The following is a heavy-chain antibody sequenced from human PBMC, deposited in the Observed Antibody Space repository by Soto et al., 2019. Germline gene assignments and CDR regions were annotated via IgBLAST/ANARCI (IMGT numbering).Heavy chain of an antibody. J-gene: IGHJ5*02. CDR2: IYYSGST. D-gene: IGHD5-18*01. Sequence: QVQLQEAGPGRVKPSQTLSLTCTVSGGSISSGGYYWSWIRQHPGKGLEWIGYIYYSGSTSYNPSLNSRGTNPVDTSKTQSALKLSSVTAADTAVYYCARDGGYSYGYRWGQGTLVTVSS. V-gene: IGHV4-31*03. CDR3: ARDGGYSYGYR. CDR1: GGSISSGGYY.